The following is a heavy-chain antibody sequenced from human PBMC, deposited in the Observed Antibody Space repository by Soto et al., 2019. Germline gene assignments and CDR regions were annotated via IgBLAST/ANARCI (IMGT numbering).Heavy chain of an antibody. J-gene: IGHJ4*02. V-gene: IGHV4-34*01. Sequence: SETLSLTCAVYGGSFSGYYWSWIRQPPGKGLEWIGEINHSGSTNYNPSLKSRVTISVDTSKNQFSLKLSSVTAADTAVYYCARGFYYDSSGYPYYYFDYWGQGTLVTVSS. CDR1: GGSFSGYY. D-gene: IGHD3-22*01. CDR3: ARGFYYDSSGYPYYYFDY. CDR2: INHSGST.